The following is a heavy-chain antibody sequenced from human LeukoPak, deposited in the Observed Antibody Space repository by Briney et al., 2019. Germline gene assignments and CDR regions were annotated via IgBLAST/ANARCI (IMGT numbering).Heavy chain of an antibody. CDR1: GGSISSYY. D-gene: IGHD5-18*01. Sequence: PSETLSLTCTVSGGSISSYYWSWIRQPPGKGLEWIGEINHSGSTNYNPSLKSRATISVDTSKNQFSLKLSSVTAADTAVYYCARGVAGYSYGYGAYYYYYMDVWGKGTTVTVSS. V-gene: IGHV4-34*01. CDR3: ARGVAGYSYGYGAYYYYYMDV. CDR2: INHSGST. J-gene: IGHJ6*03.